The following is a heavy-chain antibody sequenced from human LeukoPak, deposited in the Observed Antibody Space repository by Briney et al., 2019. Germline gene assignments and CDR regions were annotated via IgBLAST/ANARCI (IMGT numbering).Heavy chain of an antibody. CDR1: GFTFSSYA. D-gene: IGHD1-26*01. CDR2: IYSGGST. V-gene: IGHV3-23*03. J-gene: IGHJ4*02. CDR3: AKALGGGSYYDY. Sequence: GGSLRLSCAASGFTFSSYAMSWVRQAPGKGLEWVSVIYSGGSTYYADSVKGRFTISRDNSKNTLFLQMDSLTAEDTSLYYCAKALGGGSYYDYWGQGTLVTVSS.